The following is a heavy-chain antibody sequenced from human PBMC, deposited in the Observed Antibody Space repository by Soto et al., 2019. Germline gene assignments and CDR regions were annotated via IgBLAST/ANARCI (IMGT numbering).Heavy chain of an antibody. CDR2: INHSGST. CDR1: GESLSGYY. J-gene: IGHJ5*02. V-gene: IGHV4-34*01. D-gene: IGHD2-15*01. CDR3: ARSLGYCSGGSCYSRGNWFDP. Sequence: PSETLSLTCAVYGESLSGYYWTWIRQPRGKGLEWIGEINHSGSTDYNPSLKSRVTISVDTSKNHFSLKLSSVTAADTAVYYCARSLGYCSGGSCYSRGNWFDPWGQGTLVTVSS.